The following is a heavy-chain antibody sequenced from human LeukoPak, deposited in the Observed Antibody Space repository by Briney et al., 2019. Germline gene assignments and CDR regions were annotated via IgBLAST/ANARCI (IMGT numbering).Heavy chain of an antibody. D-gene: IGHD6-19*01. CDR2: IHYSGST. Sequence: SETLSLTCTVSGGSISSYYWSWIRQPPGKGLEWIGYIHYSGSTNYNPSLKSRVTISVDTSKNQFSLKLSSVTAADTAVYYCAKGIYSSGWSYFDYWGHGTLVTVSS. CDR3: AKGIYSSGWSYFDY. CDR1: GGSISSYY. V-gene: IGHV4-59*08. J-gene: IGHJ4*01.